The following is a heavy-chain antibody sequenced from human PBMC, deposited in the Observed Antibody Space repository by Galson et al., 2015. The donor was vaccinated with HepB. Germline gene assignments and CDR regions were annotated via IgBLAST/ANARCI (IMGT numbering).Heavy chain of an antibody. CDR1: GYTFISYG. Sequence: SVKVSCKASGYTFISYGISWVRQAPGQGLEWMGWISAYNGNTNYAQKNQGRVTMTTDTSTSTAYMELRSLRSDDTAVYLCARVIVDYWSGYYTGVDYWGQGTLVTVSS. J-gene: IGHJ4*02. CDR3: ARVIVDYWSGYYTGVDY. D-gene: IGHD3-3*01. V-gene: IGHV1-18*04. CDR2: ISAYNGNT.